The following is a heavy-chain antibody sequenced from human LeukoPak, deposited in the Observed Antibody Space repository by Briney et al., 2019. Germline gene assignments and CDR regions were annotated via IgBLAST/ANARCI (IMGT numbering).Heavy chain of an antibody. J-gene: IGHJ3*02. CDR3: ARDGASAGYYGFDI. CDR1: GFTFSTYG. V-gene: IGHV3-33*01. D-gene: IGHD3-22*01. CDR2: IWYDGSNK. Sequence: SGGSLRLSCAASGFTFSTYGMHWVRQAPGKGLEWVAVIWYDGSNKYYADSVKGRFTISRDNAKNSLYLQMNSLRAEDTAVYYCARDGASAGYYGFDIWGQGTMVTVS.